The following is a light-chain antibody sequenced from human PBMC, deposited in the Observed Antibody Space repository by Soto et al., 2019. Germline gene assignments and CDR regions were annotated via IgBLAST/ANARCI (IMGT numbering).Light chain of an antibody. CDR2: DSN. V-gene: IGLV1-51*01. Sequence: QSVLTQPPSVSAAPGQKVTISCSGSTSNIGNNYVSWYQQLPGTAPKLLIYDSNQRPSGIPDRFSGSKSGTSATLGITGLQTGDEADYYCGTWDSSLSAGVFGGGTQLTVL. CDR1: TSNIGNNY. CDR3: GTWDSSLSAGV. J-gene: IGLJ2*01.